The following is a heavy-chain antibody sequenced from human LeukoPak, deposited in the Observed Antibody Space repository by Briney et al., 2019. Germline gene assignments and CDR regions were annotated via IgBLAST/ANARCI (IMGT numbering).Heavy chain of an antibody. D-gene: IGHD5-24*01. CDR1: GYTFTSYD. J-gene: IGHJ3*02. Sequence: ASVKVSCKASGYTFTSYDINWVRQATGQGLAWMGWMNPNSGNTGYAQKFQGRVTMTRNTSISTAYMELSSLRSEDTAVYYCARGIKGYIATRDAFDIWGQGTMVTVSS. CDR3: ARGIKGYIATRDAFDI. V-gene: IGHV1-8*01. CDR2: MNPNSGNT.